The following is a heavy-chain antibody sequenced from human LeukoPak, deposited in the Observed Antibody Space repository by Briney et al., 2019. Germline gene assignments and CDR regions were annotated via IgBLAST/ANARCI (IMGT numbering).Heavy chain of an antibody. J-gene: IGHJ3*02. CDR2: INHSGTN. CDR1: GGSFSDYY. D-gene: IGHD3-10*01. Sequence: SETVSLNCAVYGGSFSDYYWRWLRQPPGKGLVWFGEINHSGTNNYNPSLKSRVTISVDTSKSQFYLKVTSVTAADTAVYYCARYPPRTMVRGVLSALDIWGRGTMVTVSS. CDR3: ARYPPRTMVRGVLSALDI. V-gene: IGHV4-34*01.